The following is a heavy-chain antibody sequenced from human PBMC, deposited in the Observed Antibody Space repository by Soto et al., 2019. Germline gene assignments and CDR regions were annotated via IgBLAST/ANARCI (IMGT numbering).Heavy chain of an antibody. J-gene: IGHJ6*02. V-gene: IGHV3-33*01. CDR2: IWYDGSNK. Sequence: PGGSLRLSCAASGFTFSSYGMHWVRQAPGKGLEWVSVIWYDGSNKYYADSVKGRFTISRDNSKNTLYVQMNSLRAEDKAVYYCAREPTSYDYYYYGMDVWGQGTTVTVSS. CDR3: AREPTSYDYYYYGMDV. D-gene: IGHD2-2*01. CDR1: GFTFSSYG.